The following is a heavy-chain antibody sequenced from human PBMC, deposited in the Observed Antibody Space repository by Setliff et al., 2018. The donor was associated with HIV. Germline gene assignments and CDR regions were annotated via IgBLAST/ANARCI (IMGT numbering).Heavy chain of an antibody. J-gene: IGHJ4*02. CDR3: ATRIIAAAGYY. CDR1: GVTFSNYP. V-gene: IGHV1-69*06. D-gene: IGHD6-13*01. Sequence: SVKVSCKASGVTFSNYPITWVRQAPGQGLEWMGRIIPIFDTGDYAQKFQGRVTMTEDTSTDTAYMELSSLRSEDTAVYYCATRIIAAAGYYWGQGTLVTVSS. CDR2: IIPIFDTG.